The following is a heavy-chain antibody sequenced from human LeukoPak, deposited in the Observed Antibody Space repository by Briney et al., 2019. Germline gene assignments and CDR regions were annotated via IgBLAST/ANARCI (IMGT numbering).Heavy chain of an antibody. D-gene: IGHD5-18*01. CDR3: ARDRTRYSYGPYDAFDI. CDR2: IIPIFGTA. J-gene: IGHJ3*02. Sequence: SVKVPCKASGGTFSSYAISWVRQAPGQGLEWMGGIIPIFGTANYAQKFPGRVTITADESTSTAYMELSSLRSEDTAVYYCARDRTRYSYGPYDAFDIWGQGTMVTVSS. CDR1: GGTFSSYA. V-gene: IGHV1-69*13.